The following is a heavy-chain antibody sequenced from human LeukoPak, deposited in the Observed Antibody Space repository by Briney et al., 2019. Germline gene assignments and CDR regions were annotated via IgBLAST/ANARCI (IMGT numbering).Heavy chain of an antibody. J-gene: IGHJ6*02. CDR2: INGDGSDR. CDR3: EIAYGLDV. Sequence: GGSLRLSCAASGFTFTNFWMSWVRQAPGKGLEWVANINGDGSDRYYMDSLKGRFTISRDNAKNSLYLQMNSLRVEDTAIYYCEIAYGLDVWGQGTTVTVSS. CDR1: GFTFTNFW. V-gene: IGHV3-7*03.